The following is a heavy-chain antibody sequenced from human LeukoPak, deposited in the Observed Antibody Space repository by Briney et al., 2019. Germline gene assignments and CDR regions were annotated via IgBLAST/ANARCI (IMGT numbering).Heavy chain of an antibody. D-gene: IGHD3-22*01. CDR2: VNPDGSST. V-gene: IGHV3-74*01. CDR1: GFTFSSYW. CDR3: ASSTGAVVS. Sequence: PGGSLRLPCAASGFTFSSYWMHWVRQAPGKGLVWVSRVNPDGSSTAYADSVKGRFTISRDNAKNTMYLQMNSLRAEDTAVYYCASSTGAVVSWGQGTLVTVSS. J-gene: IGHJ4*02.